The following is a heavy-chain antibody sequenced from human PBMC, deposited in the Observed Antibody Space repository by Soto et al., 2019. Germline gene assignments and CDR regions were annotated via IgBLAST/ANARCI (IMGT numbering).Heavy chain of an antibody. J-gene: IGHJ4*02. V-gene: IGHV2-5*02. Sequence: QITLKESGPTLVEPTETLTLTCSFSGFSLTTHPMGVGWIRQPPGRALEWLAVIYWDDDKRYNPSQRSRLTITKDTSKRQVVLTMPYMEPADTATYYCAHRLGGFTWNDGYLDYWGQGTLVTVSS. CDR1: GFSLTTHPMG. CDR2: IYWDDDK. D-gene: IGHD1-1*01. CDR3: AHRLGGFTWNDGYLDY.